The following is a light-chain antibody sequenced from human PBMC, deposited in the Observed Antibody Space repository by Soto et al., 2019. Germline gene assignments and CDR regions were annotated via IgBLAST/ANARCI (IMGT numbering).Light chain of an antibody. CDR3: SSFTSSSTLPYV. CDR2: AVS. CDR1: SXDVGGYEY. J-gene: IGLJ1*01. V-gene: IGLV2-14*01. Sequence: QSVLTQPASVSGSPGQSITISCTGSSXDVGGYEYVSWYQQHPGKAPKLMIYAVSNRPSGVSTRFSGSKSGNTASLTISGLQADDEADYSCSSFTSSSTLPYVFGTGTKVTVL.